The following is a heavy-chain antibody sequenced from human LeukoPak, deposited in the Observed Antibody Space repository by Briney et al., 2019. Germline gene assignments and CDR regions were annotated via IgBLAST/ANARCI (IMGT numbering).Heavy chain of an antibody. J-gene: IGHJ4*02. Sequence: SETQSLTCAVYGGSFSGYCWSWIRQPPGKGLEWIGEINHSGSTNYNPSLKSRVTISVDTSKNQFSLKLSSVTAADTAVYYCASGHDYSNHGAPVVYYWGQGTLVTVSS. CDR2: INHSGST. V-gene: IGHV4-34*01. CDR3: ASGHDYSNHGAPVVYY. CDR1: GGSFSGYC. D-gene: IGHD4-11*01.